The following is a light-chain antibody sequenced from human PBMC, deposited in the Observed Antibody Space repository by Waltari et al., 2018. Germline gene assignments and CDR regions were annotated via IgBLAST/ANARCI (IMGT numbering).Light chain of an antibody. CDR1: SGHSSNV. Sequence: QLVLTQSPSASASLGASVKLNCTLSSGHSSNVVAWHQQQPEKGPRYLMKVNSDGSHSMEDDIPDRFSGSSSGAERYLTISSLQSEDEADYYCQTGGHGTWVFGGGTKLTVL. J-gene: IGLJ3*02. CDR2: VNSDGSH. CDR3: QTGGHGTWV. V-gene: IGLV4-69*01.